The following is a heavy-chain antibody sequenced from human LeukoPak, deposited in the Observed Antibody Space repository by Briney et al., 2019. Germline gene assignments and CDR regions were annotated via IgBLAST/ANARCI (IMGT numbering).Heavy chain of an antibody. CDR2: IYHSGRT. D-gene: IGHD5-24*01. V-gene: IGHV4-31*11. CDR3: ARDVEMGTIGHYFDS. CDR1: GASISSGTYY. Sequence: SQTLSLTCAVSGASISSGTYYWSWIRQHPGKGLEWIGYIYHSGRTFYNPSLKSRVTISADTSENQFSLNLRSVTAADTAIYYCARDVEMGTIGHYFDSWGQGTLVTVSS. J-gene: IGHJ4*02.